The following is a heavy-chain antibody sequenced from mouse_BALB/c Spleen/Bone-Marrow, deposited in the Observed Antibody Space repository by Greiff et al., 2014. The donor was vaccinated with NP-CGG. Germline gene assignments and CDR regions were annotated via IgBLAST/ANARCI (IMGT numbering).Heavy chain of an antibody. CDR3: TRLLPYAMDY. Sequence: VKLVESGAELVRPGASVKLSCMASGYTFTNFWIIWVKQRPGQGLVWIGNIYPSDSXXXXXXXXXXXXXXTVDKSSSTAYMQLSSPTSEDSAVYYCTRLLPYAMDYWGQGTSVTVSS. CDR1: GYTFTNFW. D-gene: IGHD2-12*01. V-gene: IGHV1-69*01. CDR2: IYPSDSXX. J-gene: IGHJ4*01.